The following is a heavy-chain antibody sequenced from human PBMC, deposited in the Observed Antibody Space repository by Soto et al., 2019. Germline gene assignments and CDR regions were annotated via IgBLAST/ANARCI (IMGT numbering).Heavy chain of an antibody. J-gene: IGHJ4*02. CDR1: GLTFSGYW. CDR2: VNSDGTST. CDR3: ARGWTGGY. V-gene: IGHV3-74*01. Sequence: EVQLVESGGDLVQPGGSLRLSCAASGLTFSGYWMHWVRQAPGKGLVWVSRVNSDGTSTAYAVSVKGRFTISGDNAKNTLYLQMNSLRAEDTAVYYCARGWTGGYWGQGTLVTVSS. D-gene: IGHD2-15*01.